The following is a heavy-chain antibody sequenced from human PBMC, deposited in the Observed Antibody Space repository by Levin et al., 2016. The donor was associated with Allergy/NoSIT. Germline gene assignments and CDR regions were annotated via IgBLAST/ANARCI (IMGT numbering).Heavy chain of an antibody. D-gene: IGHD3-10*01. Sequence: GESLKISCEASGFTFSNYWMYWVRQVPGKGLVWVSRIKTDGSTTNYADSVKGRFTISRDNAKNTLYLQMNSLRVEDTALYYCARTWGDVPKQPYDYWGQGTLVIVSS. CDR3: ARTWGDVPKQPYDY. V-gene: IGHV3-74*01. J-gene: IGHJ4*02. CDR2: IKTDGSTT. CDR1: GFTFSNYW.